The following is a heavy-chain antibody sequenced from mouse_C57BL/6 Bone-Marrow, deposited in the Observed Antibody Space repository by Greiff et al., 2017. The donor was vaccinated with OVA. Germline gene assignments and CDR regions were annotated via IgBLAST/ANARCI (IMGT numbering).Heavy chain of an antibody. D-gene: IGHD2-14*01. J-gene: IGHJ2*01. CDR1: GFNIKDDY. V-gene: IGHV14-4*01. CDR2: FDPENGDT. Sequence: EVQLQQSGAELVRPGASVKLSCTASGFNIKDDYMHWVKQRPEQGLEWIGWFDPENGDTEYASKFQGKATITADTSSNTAYLQLSSLTSEDTAVDYCTQVLFAYWGQGTTLTVSA. CDR3: TQVLFAY.